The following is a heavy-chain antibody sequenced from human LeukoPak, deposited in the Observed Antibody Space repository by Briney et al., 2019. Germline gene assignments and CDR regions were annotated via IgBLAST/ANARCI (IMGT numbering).Heavy chain of an antibody. J-gene: IGHJ3*02. D-gene: IGHD5-18*01. CDR2: ISGSGGST. Sequence: PGGSLRLSCATSGFTFSSYAMSWVRQAPGKGLEWVSAISGSGGSTYYADSVKGRFTISRDNSKNTLYLQMNSLRAEDTAVYYCARNSYGPTDAFDIWGQGTMVTVSS. CDR1: GFTFSSYA. V-gene: IGHV3-23*01. CDR3: ARNSYGPTDAFDI.